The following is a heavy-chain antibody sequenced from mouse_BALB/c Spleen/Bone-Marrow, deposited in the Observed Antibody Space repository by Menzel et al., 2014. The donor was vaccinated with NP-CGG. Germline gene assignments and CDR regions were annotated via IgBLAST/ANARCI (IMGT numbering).Heavy chain of an antibody. CDR3: ARRAGSY. CDR2: ISNGGGST. CDR1: GFTFSSYT. D-gene: IGHD3-3*01. J-gene: IGHJ3*01. Sequence: EVKLMESGGGLVQPGGSLKLSCADSGFTFSSYTMSWVRQTPEKRLEWVAYISNGGGSTYYPDTVKGRFTISRDNAKNTLYLQMSSLKSEDTAMYYCARRAGSYWGQGTLVTASA. V-gene: IGHV5-12-2*01.